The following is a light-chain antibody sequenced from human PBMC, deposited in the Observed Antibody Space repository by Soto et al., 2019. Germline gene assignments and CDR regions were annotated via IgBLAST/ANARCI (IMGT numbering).Light chain of an antibody. CDR3: ISYTSTSTLV. J-gene: IGLJ1*01. Sequence: QSALTQPASVSGSPGQSITISCTGTSSDIGGYSYVSWYQQHPGKAPKLMIYEANNRPSGISDRFSGSKSGNTASLTISGLQAEDEADYYCISYTSTSTLVFGTGTKVTVL. CDR1: SSDIGGYSY. V-gene: IGLV2-14*01. CDR2: EAN.